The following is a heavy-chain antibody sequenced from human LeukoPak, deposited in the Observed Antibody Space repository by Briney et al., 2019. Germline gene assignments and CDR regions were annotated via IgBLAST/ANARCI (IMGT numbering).Heavy chain of an antibody. J-gene: IGHJ4*02. CDR2: IYHSGST. CDR1: GGSISSSNW. D-gene: IGHD2-15*01. V-gene: IGHV4-4*02. Sequence: SETLSLTCAVSGGSISSSNWWSWVRQPPGKGLEWIGEIYHSGSTNYNPSLKSRVTISVDRSKNQFSLKLSSVTAADTAVYYCARRDCSGGSCYLGYWGQGTLVTVSS. CDR3: ARRDCSGGSCYLGY.